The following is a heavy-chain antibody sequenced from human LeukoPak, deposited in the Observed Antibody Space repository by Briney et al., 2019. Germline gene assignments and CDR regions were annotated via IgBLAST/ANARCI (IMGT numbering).Heavy chain of an antibody. D-gene: IGHD5-12*01. CDR1: GYTLTELS. CDR3: ATAELWGGYELPNL. V-gene: IGHV1-24*01. CDR2: FDPEDGET. Sequence: GASVKVSCKVSGYTLTELSMHWVRQAPGKGLEWMGGFDPEDGETIYAQKFQGRVTMTEDTSTDTAYMELSSLRSEDAAVYYCATAELWGGYELPNLWGQGTLVTVSS. J-gene: IGHJ5*02.